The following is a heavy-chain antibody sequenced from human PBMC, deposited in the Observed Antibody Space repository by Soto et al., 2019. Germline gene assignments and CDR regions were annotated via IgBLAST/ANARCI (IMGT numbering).Heavy chain of an antibody. V-gene: IGHV4-59*01. CDR2: FYYSGST. D-gene: IGHD3-10*02. Sequence: PSETLGLTCTVAGGSISSYYWSWIRQPPGKGLEWIGYFYYSGSTNYTPSLKSRVTISVDTSKNQFSLKLSSVTAADTAVYYCARTLFGWGIWFDPWGQGTLVTVSS. CDR3: ARTLFGWGIWFDP. CDR1: GGSISSYY. J-gene: IGHJ5*02.